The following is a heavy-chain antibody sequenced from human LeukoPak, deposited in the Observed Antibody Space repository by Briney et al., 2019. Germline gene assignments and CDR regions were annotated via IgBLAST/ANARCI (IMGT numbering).Heavy chain of an antibody. CDR2: ISGSGGST. V-gene: IGHV3-23*01. D-gene: IGHD3-9*01. J-gene: IGHJ6*02. CDR1: GFTFSSYA. Sequence: GGSLRLSSAASGFTFSSYAMSWVRQAPGKGLEWVSAISGSGGSTYYADSVKGRFTISRDNSKNTLYLQMNSLRAEDTAVYYCAKSRDILTGYYRDYYYYGMDVWGQGTTVTVSS. CDR3: AKSRDILTGYYRDYYYYGMDV.